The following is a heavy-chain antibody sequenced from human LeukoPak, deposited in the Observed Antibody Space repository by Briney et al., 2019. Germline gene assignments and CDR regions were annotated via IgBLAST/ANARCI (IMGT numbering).Heavy chain of an antibody. CDR1: AYTFTGYY. J-gene: IGHJ4*02. Sequence: GASVKVSCKASAYTFTGYYIFWVRQAPGQGLEWMGWINPNSGGTNSALKFQGRVTMTRDTSISTAFMELSRLRSDDTAAYYCARSYCSGGSCSLGAFDYWGQGTLVTVSS. D-gene: IGHD2-15*01. CDR3: ARSYCSGGSCSLGAFDY. CDR2: INPNSGGT. V-gene: IGHV1-2*02.